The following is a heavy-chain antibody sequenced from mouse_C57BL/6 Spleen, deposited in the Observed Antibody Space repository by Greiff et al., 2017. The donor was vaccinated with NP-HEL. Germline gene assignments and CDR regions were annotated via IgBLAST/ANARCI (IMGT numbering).Heavy chain of an antibody. V-gene: IGHV1-81*01. Sequence: QVQLKQSGAELARPGASVKLSCKASGYTFTSYGISWVKQRTGQGLEWIGEIYPRSGNTYYNEKFKGKATLTADKSSSTAYMELRSLTSEDSAVYFCAREGVYGNFDYWGQGTTLTVSS. CDR2: IYPRSGNT. D-gene: IGHD2-1*01. CDR1: GYTFTSYG. J-gene: IGHJ2*01. CDR3: AREGVYGNFDY.